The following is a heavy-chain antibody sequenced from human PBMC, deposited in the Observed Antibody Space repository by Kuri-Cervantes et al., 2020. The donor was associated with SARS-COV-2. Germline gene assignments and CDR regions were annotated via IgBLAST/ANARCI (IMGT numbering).Heavy chain of an antibody. CDR1: GFTFSSYA. D-gene: IGHD6-19*01. Sequence: GESLKISCAASGFTFSSYAMHWVRQAPGKGLEWVAVISYDRSNKYYADSVKGRFTISRDNSKNTLYLQMNSLRAEDTAVYYCARGGSSGWSQLEYWGQGTLVTVSS. CDR3: ARGGSSGWSQLEY. CDR2: ISYDRSNK. V-gene: IGHV3-30*04. J-gene: IGHJ4*02.